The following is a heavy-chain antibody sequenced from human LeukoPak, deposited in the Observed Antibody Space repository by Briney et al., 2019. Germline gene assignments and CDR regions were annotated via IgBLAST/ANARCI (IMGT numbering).Heavy chain of an antibody. CDR1: GGSFSGYY. D-gene: IGHD6-13*01. J-gene: IGHJ4*02. CDR2: INHSGST. Sequence: SETLSLTCAVYGGSFSGYYWSWIRQPPGKGLEWIGEINHSGSTNYNPSLKSRVTISVDTSKDRFSLKLSSVTAADTAVYYCATSSSWSHDYWGQGTLVTVSS. V-gene: IGHV4-34*01. CDR3: ATSSSWSHDY.